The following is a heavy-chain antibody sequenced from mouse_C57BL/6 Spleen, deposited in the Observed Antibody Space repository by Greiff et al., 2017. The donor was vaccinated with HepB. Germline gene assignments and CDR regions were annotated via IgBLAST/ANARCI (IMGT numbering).Heavy chain of an antibody. Sequence: VQLQLSGPELVKPGASVKISCKASGYSFTGYYMHWVKQSHGNILDWIGYIYPYNGVSSYNQKFKGKATLTVDKSSSTAYMELRSLTSEDSAVYYCARDFYYGNLYYFDYWGQGTTLTVSS. CDR3: ARDFYYGNLYYFDY. CDR1: GYSFTGYY. V-gene: IGHV1-31*01. J-gene: IGHJ2*01. D-gene: IGHD2-1*01. CDR2: IYPYNGVS.